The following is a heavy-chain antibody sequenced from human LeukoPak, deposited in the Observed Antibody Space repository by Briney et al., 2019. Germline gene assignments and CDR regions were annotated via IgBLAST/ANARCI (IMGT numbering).Heavy chain of an antibody. CDR2: ISGSGGST. Sequence: GSLRLSCAASGFTFSSYAMSWVRQAPGKGLEWVSAISGSGGSTYYADSVKGRFTISRDNSKNTLYLQMNSPRAEDTAVYYCAKDITYGGNSGYFDYWGQGTLVTVSS. CDR3: AKDITYGGNSGYFDY. D-gene: IGHD4-23*01. V-gene: IGHV3-23*01. CDR1: GFTFSSYA. J-gene: IGHJ4*02.